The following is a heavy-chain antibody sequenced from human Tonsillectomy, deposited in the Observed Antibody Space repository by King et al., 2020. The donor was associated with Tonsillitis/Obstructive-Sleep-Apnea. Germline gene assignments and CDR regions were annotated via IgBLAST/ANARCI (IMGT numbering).Heavy chain of an antibody. V-gene: IGHV3-30*18. CDR1: GFTFSSYG. Sequence: VQLVESGGGVVQPGRSLRLSCAASGFTFSSYGMHWVRQAPGKGLEWVAVISYDGSNKYYPDSVKGRFTISRDNSKNTLYLQMNSLRAEDTAVYYCAKDSGGSYYSGADYWGQGTLVTVSS. J-gene: IGHJ4*02. CDR3: AKDSGGSYYSGADY. CDR2: ISYDGSNK. D-gene: IGHD1-26*01.